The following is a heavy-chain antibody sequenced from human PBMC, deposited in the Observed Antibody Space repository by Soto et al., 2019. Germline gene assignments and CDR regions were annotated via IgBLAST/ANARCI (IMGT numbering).Heavy chain of an antibody. Sequence: PSETLSLTCTVSGGSISSSSYYWGWIRQPPGKGLEWIGSIYYSGSTYYNPSLKSRVTISVDTSKNQFSLKLSYVTAAATAVYYCARAIPYFIRAYSRDDDFDVSGRGTMVTV. CDR3: ARAIPYFIRAYSRDDDFDV. CDR1: GGSISSSSYY. CDR2: IYYSGST. D-gene: IGHD2-21*01. J-gene: IGHJ3*01. V-gene: IGHV4-39*01.